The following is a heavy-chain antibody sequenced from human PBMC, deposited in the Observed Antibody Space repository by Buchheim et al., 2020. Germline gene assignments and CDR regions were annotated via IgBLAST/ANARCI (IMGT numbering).Heavy chain of an antibody. CDR2: ISYDGSNK. Sequence: QVQLVESGGGVVQPGRSLRLSCAASGFTFSSYGMHWVRQAPGKGLEWVAVISYDGSNKYYADSVKGRFTISRDNSKNTLYLQMNSLRAEDTAVYYCGRVTLGATGLDSWGQGT. V-gene: IGHV3-30*03. CDR1: GFTFSSYG. J-gene: IGHJ4*02. CDR3: GRVTLGATGLDS. D-gene: IGHD1-26*01.